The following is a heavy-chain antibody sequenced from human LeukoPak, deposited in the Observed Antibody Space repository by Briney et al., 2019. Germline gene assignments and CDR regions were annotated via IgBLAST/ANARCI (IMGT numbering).Heavy chain of an antibody. V-gene: IGHV4-34*01. CDR2: INHSGST. J-gene: IGHJ6*02. Sequence: SETLSLTCAVYGGSFSGYYWSWIRQPPGKGLEWIGEINHSGSTNYNPSLKSRVTISVDTSKNQFSLKLGSVTAADTAVYYCAREAGTGYYSNYYYYGMDVWGQGTTVTVSS. CDR1: GGSFSGYY. CDR3: AREAGTGYYSNYYYYGMDV. D-gene: IGHD3/OR15-3a*01.